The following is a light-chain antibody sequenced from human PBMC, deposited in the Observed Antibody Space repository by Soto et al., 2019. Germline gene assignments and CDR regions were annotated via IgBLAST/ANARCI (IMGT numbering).Light chain of an antibody. CDR3: QQYGNSPPT. CDR1: QSVSSSY. J-gene: IGKJ4*01. CDR2: GAS. Sequence: EIVLTQSPGTLSLSPGERATLSCRASQSVSSSYLAWYQQKPGQAPRLLMYGASSRATGIPDRFSGSGSGTDFTLTISGLEPEDVGVYYCQQYGNSPPTFGGGTKVEIK. V-gene: IGKV3-20*01.